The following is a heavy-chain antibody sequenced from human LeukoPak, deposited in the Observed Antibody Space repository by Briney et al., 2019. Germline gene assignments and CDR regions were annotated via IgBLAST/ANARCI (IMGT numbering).Heavy chain of an antibody. CDR1: GFTVSSNY. CDR3: ARESGDGHFDY. Sequence: GRSLRLSCAASGFTVSSNYMSWVRQAPGKGLEWVSVIYSGGSTYYADSVKGRFTISRDNSKNTLYLQMNSLRAEDTAVYYCARESGDGHFDYWGQGTLVTVSS. CDR2: IYSGGST. D-gene: IGHD5-24*01. J-gene: IGHJ4*02. V-gene: IGHV3-66*01.